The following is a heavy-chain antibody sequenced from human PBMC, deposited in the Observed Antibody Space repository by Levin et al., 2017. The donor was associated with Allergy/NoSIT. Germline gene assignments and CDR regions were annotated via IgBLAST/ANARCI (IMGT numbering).Heavy chain of an antibody. CDR1: GFTFSSYA. D-gene: IGHD5-24*01. J-gene: IGHJ4*02. V-gene: IGHV3-30-3*01. CDR2: ISYDGSNK. CDR3: ARSRDGYNYLGTYFDY. Sequence: LSLTCAASGFTFSSYAMHWVRQAPGKGLEWVAVISYDGSNKYYADSVKGRFTISRDNSKNTLYLQMNSLRAEDTAVYYCARSRDGYNYLGTYFDYWGQGTLVTVSS.